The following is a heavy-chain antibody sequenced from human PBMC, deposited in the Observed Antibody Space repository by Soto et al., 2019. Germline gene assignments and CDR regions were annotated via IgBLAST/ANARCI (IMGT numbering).Heavy chain of an antibody. CDR2: IFHTGTT. D-gene: IGHD1-26*01. Sequence: SETLSLTCTVFGGSVSSGNYYWSWIRQPPGKGLEWIGYIFHTGTTNYNPSLKSRVTISLDTSMNQFSLKLSSVTPADTAVYYCTRTPGSGSYCFDFWGQGTPVTVSS. J-gene: IGHJ4*02. CDR3: TRTPGSGSYCFDF. CDR1: GGSVSSGNYY. V-gene: IGHV4-61*01.